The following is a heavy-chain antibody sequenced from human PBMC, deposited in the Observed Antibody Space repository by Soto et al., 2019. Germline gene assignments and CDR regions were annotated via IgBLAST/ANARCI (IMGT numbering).Heavy chain of an antibody. CDR3: SRRSPSWAFDI. CDR1: GFTFSNYA. D-gene: IGHD2-15*01. V-gene: IGHV3-23*01. CDR2: VSGSGSST. Sequence: EVQLLESGGGLVQPGGSLRLSCAVSGFTFSNYAMNWVRQAPGKGLEWVSVVSGSGSSTYYADSVKGRFTISRDNSKNTLYLKMNSLRAEDTAVYYCSRRSPSWAFDIWGHGTMVTVSS. J-gene: IGHJ3*02.